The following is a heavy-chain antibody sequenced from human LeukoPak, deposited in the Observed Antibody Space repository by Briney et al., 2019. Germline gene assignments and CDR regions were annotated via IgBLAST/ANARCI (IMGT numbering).Heavy chain of an antibody. V-gene: IGHV3-23*01. D-gene: IGHD2-15*01. CDR3: AKIRDIVVVVAATPLNDY. CDR2: ISGSGGST. Sequence: GGSPRLSCAAPGFTFSSYAMSWVRQAPGKGLEWVSAISGSGGSTYYADSVKGRFTISRDNSKNTLYLQMNSLRAEDTAVYYCAKIRDIVVVVAATPLNDYWGQGTLVTVSS. CDR1: GFTFSSYA. J-gene: IGHJ4*02.